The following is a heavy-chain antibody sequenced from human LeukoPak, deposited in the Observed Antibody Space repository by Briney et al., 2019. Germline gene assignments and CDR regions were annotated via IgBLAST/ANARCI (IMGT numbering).Heavy chain of an antibody. CDR3: ARMGIAVAGVFDY. D-gene: IGHD6-19*01. CDR2: ISYDGSNK. Sequence: GRSLRLSCAASGFTFSSYAMHRVRQAPGKGLEWVAVISYDGSNKYYADSVKGRFTISRDNSKNTLYLQMNSLRAEDTAVYYCARMGIAVAGVFDYWGQGTLVTVSS. J-gene: IGHJ4*02. CDR1: GFTFSSYA. V-gene: IGHV3-30*04.